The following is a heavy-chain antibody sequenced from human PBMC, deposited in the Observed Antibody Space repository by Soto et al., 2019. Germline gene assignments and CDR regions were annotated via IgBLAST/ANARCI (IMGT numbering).Heavy chain of an antibody. V-gene: IGHV1-3*01. Sequence: AAVKVSCQASVYTFSTYAMHWVRQAPGQSLEWMGWINGGTGQTRYSQRFQDRVTITRDTSAKTTYMDLTSLRSEDTAVYYCARGKGMEENYYYYGMDIWGQGTTVTVSS. J-gene: IGHJ6*02. CDR2: INGGTGQT. D-gene: IGHD1-1*01. CDR3: ARGKGMEENYYYYGMDI. CDR1: VYTFSTYA.